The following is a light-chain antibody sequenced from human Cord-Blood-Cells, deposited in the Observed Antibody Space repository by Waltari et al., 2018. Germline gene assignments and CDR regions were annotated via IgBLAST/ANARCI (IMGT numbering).Light chain of an antibody. Sequence: QSALTQPASVSGSPGQSITISFTGTSSDVGGYNYVSWYQQHPVKAPKLMIYDVSNRPSGVSNRFSGSKSGNTASLTISGLQAEDEADYYCSSYTSSSTLVFGGGTKLTVL. V-gene: IGLV2-14*03. CDR2: DVS. J-gene: IGLJ3*02. CDR1: SSDVGGYNY. CDR3: SSYTSSSTLV.